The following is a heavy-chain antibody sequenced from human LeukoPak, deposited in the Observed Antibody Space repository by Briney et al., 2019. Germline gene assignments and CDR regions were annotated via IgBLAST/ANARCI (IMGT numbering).Heavy chain of an antibody. D-gene: IGHD5-12*01. CDR3: ARAGGVNSGYDLDY. CDR2: ISAYNGNT. Sequence: ASVKVSCKTSGYTFTSYGISWVRQAPGQGLEWMGWISAYNGNTNYAQKFQGRVTMTTDTSTSTAYMELSSLRSEDTAVYYCARAGGVNSGYDLDYWGQGTLVTVSS. CDR1: GYTFTSYG. J-gene: IGHJ4*02. V-gene: IGHV1-18*01.